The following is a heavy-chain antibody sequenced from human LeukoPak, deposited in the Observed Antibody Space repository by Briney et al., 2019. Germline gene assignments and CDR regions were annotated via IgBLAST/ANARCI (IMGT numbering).Heavy chain of an antibody. CDR2: IYTSGST. Sequence: PSETLSLTCTVSGGSISSYSWSWIRQPAGKGLEWIGRIYTSGSTNYNPSLKSRVTMSVDTSKNQFSLKLSSVTAADTAVYYCARSRMITFGGVIVPEYYFDYWGQGTLFTVSS. D-gene: IGHD3-16*02. V-gene: IGHV4-4*07. CDR1: GGSISSYS. J-gene: IGHJ4*02. CDR3: ARSRMITFGGVIVPEYYFDY.